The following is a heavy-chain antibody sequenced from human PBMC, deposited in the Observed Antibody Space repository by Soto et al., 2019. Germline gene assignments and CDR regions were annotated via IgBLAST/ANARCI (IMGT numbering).Heavy chain of an antibody. V-gene: IGHV3-11*01. J-gene: IGHJ4*02. CDR2: ISSGGGAM. D-gene: IGHD5-18*01. CDR1: GFTFTDYY. Sequence: GGPLRLSCATSGFTFTDYYMSWIRQAPGKGLEWVSYISSGGGAMFYADSVKGRFTIFRDNVKNSLYLQMNSLRAEDTAVYYCARDSGYSHFDYWGQGTLVTVS. CDR3: ARDSGYSHFDY.